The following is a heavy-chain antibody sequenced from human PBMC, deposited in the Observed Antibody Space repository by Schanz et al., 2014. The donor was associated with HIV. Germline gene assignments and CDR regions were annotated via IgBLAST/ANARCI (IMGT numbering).Heavy chain of an antibody. Sequence: QVQLVQSGPEVRKPGASVKVSCKASGYSFTSYDINWVRQATGQGLEWMGWMNPNSGNTGFAQEFQGRVTMTRNTSINTAYMEVSGLKSEDTAVYYCASDLSVYSSSSSVWGQGTTVTVSS. CDR1: GYSFTSYD. CDR2: MNPNSGNT. CDR3: ASDLSVYSSSSSV. J-gene: IGHJ6*02. D-gene: IGHD6-13*01. V-gene: IGHV1-8*01.